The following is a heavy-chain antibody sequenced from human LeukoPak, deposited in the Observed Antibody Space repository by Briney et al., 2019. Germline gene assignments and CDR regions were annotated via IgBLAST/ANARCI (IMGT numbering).Heavy chain of an antibody. CDR1: GVSISNYY. CDR3: ARINGDYVDY. D-gene: IGHD4-17*01. J-gene: IGHJ4*02. Sequence: PSETLSLTCAVSGVSISNYYWSWIRQPPGKGLEWIGYIYYSGITNYNPSLKSRVTISLDTSKNQFSLKLSSVTAADTAVYYCARINGDYVDYWGQGTLVTVSS. V-gene: IGHV4-59*01. CDR2: IYYSGIT.